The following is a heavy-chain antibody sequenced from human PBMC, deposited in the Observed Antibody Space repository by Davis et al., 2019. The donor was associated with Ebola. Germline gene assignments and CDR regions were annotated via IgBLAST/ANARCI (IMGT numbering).Heavy chain of an antibody. CDR2: INAGNGNT. Sequence: ASVKVSCKASGYTFTSYSMHWVRQAPGQRLEWMGWINAGNGNTKYSQKFQGRVTITRDTSASTAYMELSSLRSEDTAVYYCARGRGDYSGGWFDPWGQGTLVTVSS. CDR1: GYTFTSYS. J-gene: IGHJ5*02. V-gene: IGHV1-3*01. D-gene: IGHD4-17*01. CDR3: ARGRGDYSGGWFDP.